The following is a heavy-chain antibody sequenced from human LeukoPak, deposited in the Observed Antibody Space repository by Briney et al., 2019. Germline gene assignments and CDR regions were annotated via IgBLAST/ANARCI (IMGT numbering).Heavy chain of an antibody. D-gene: IGHD3-3*01. CDR2: ISGSGGTT. J-gene: IGHJ6*03. CDR3: ARARDYEIFGVVMRYYYYMDV. CDR1: GFTFNHYG. V-gene: IGHV3-23*01. Sequence: PGGSLRLSCAASGFTFNHYGMSWVRQAPGKGLEWVSVISGSGGTTYYADSVKGRFTISRDNSKNTLYLQMNSLRAEDTAVYYCARARDYEIFGVVMRYYYYMDVWGKGTTVTVSS.